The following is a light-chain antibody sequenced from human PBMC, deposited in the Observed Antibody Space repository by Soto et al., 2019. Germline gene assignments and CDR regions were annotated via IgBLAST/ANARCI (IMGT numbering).Light chain of an antibody. J-gene: IGLJ2*01. CDR3: QAWDSLTDV. CDR1: QLGDKY. CDR2: QDS. V-gene: IGLV3-1*01. Sequence: SYELTQPPSVSVSPGQTASITCSGNQLGDKYASWYQQKQGQSPVLVIYQDSKRPSGIPARLAGSNAGSTATLTISETQAMDEADYYCQAWDSLTDVFGGGTKLTVL.